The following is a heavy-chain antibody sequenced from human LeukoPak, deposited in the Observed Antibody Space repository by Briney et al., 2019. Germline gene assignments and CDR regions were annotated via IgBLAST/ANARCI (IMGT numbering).Heavy chain of an antibody. Sequence: GGSLRLSCAASGFTFSNAWMSWVRQAPGKGLEWVGRIKSKTDGGTTDYAAPVKGRFTISRDDSKNALYVQMNSLKTEDAAVYYCTTGPYDYGSGTYYHWGQGTLVTVSS. D-gene: IGHD3-10*01. V-gene: IGHV3-15*01. CDR2: IKSKTDGGTT. CDR1: GFTFSNAW. J-gene: IGHJ4*02. CDR3: TTGPYDYGSGTYYH.